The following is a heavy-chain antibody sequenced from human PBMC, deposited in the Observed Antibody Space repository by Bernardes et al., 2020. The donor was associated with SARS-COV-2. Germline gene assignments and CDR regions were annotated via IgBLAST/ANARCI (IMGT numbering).Heavy chain of an antibody. CDR2: IYYSGST. Sequence: SETLSLTCTVSGGSISSSSYYWGWIRQPPGKGLEWIGSIYYSGSTNYNPSLKSRVTISVDTSKNQFSLKLSSVTAADTAVYYCARGRRYYDSSGYYFDYWGQGTLVTVSS. CDR3: ARGRRYYDSSGYYFDY. V-gene: IGHV4-39*07. J-gene: IGHJ4*02. CDR1: GGSISSSSYY. D-gene: IGHD3-22*01.